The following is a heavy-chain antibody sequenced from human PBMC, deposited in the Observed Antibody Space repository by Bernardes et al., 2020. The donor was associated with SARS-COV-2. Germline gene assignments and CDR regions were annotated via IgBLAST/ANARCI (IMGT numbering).Heavy chain of an antibody. CDR3: ARDIDYYGSGRGMDG. J-gene: IGHJ6*02. CDR1: GFTFSSFG. D-gene: IGHD3-10*01. Sequence: GGSLRLSCAASGFTFSSFGMHWVRQGPGKGLEWVALVWYDGSDKYYADSVKGRFTISRANSKNTLYLQMNSLRVEDTAVYFCARDIDYYGSGRGMDGWGQGTAVTVSS. CDR2: VWYDGSDK. V-gene: IGHV3-33*08.